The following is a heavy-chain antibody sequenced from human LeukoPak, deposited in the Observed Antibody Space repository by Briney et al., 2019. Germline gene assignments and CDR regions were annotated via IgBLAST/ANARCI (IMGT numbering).Heavy chain of an antibody. J-gene: IGHJ4*02. D-gene: IGHD6-19*01. Sequence: GASVKVSCKASGYTFTGYYMHWVRQAPGQGLEWMGWINPNSGGTNYAQKFQGRVTMTRDTSTSTAYMELSRLRSDDTAVYYCARTVGYSSGWYYFDCWGQGTLVTVSS. CDR2: INPNSGGT. CDR1: GYTFTGYY. V-gene: IGHV1-2*02. CDR3: ARTVGYSSGWYYFDC.